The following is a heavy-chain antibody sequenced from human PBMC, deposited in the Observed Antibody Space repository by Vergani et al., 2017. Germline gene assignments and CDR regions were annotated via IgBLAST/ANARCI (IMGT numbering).Heavy chain of an antibody. Sequence: QVQLVQSGAEMKKPGSSVKVSCKSSGGTFSSYTFIWVRLAPGQGLDWMGSIAPILDRKEYAQKFQGRVAITADTSTSTVYMELSSLRSEDTAVYYCARDLGRSRVNSHYGMGVWGQGTTVTVSS. CDR1: GGTFSSYT. D-gene: IGHD4-23*01. CDR2: IAPILDRK. CDR3: ARDLGRSRVNSHYGMGV. V-gene: IGHV1-69*08. J-gene: IGHJ6*02.